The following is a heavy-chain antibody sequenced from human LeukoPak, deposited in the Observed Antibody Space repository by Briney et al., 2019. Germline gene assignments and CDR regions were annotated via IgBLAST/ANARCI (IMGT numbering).Heavy chain of an antibody. D-gene: IGHD5-12*01. J-gene: IGHJ4*02. CDR3: ARALVATIDDY. V-gene: IGHV3-48*01. Sequence: PGGSLRLSCAASGFTFSSYRMNWVRQAPGKGLEWVSYISSSSSTIYYADSVKGRFTISRDNAKNSLYVQMNSLRAEDTAVYYCARALVATIDDYWGQGTLVTVSS. CDR2: ISSSSSTI. CDR1: GFTFSSYR.